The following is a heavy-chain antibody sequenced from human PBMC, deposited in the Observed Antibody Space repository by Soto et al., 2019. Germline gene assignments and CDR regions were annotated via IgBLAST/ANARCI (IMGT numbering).Heavy chain of an antibody. V-gene: IGHV3-15*07. CDR3: TTPRGYCSSTSCPNYYYYYGMDV. Sequence: EVQLVESGGGLVKPGGSLRLSCAASGFTFSNAWMNWVRQAPGKGLAWVGRIKSKTDGGTTDYAAPVKGRFTISRDDSKNTLYLQMNSLKTEDTAVYYCTTPRGYCSSTSCPNYYYYYGMDVWGQGTTVTVSS. CDR2: IKSKTDGGTT. D-gene: IGHD2-2*01. J-gene: IGHJ6*02. CDR1: GFTFSNAW.